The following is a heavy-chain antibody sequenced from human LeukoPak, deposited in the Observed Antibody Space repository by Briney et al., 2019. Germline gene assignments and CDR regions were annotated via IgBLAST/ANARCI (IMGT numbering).Heavy chain of an antibody. CDR2: IRYDGSNK. Sequence: PGGSLRLSCAASGFTFSSYGMHWVRQAPGKGLEWVAFIRYDGSNKYYADSVKGRFTISRDNSKNTLYLQMNSLRAEDTAVYYCAKDSRARGDYVFYYYYGMDVWGQGTTVTVSS. CDR1: GFTFSSYG. CDR3: AKDSRARGDYVFYYYYGMDV. D-gene: IGHD4-17*01. J-gene: IGHJ6*02. V-gene: IGHV3-30*02.